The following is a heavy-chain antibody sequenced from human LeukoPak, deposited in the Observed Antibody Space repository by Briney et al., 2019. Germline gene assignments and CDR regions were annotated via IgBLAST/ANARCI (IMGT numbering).Heavy chain of an antibody. Sequence: PSETPSLTCSVSGGSISSGGYYWSWIRQQPGEGLEWIGYIYYSGSTYSNPSLKSRVTISVDTSKNQFSLKLSSVTAADTAVYYCARGRDRGSAGVNWFDPWGQGTLVTVSS. CDR3: ARGRDRGSAGVNWFDP. CDR2: IYYSGST. D-gene: IGHD5-24*01. J-gene: IGHJ5*02. V-gene: IGHV4-31*03. CDR1: GGSISSGGYY.